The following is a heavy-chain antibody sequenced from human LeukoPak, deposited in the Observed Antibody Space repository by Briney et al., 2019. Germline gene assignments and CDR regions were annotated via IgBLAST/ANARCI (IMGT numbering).Heavy chain of an antibody. J-gene: IGHJ5*02. Sequence: PGGSLRLSCAASGFTVSSNYMSWVRQAPGKGLEWVSVIYSGGSTYYADSVKGRFTISRDNSKNTLYLQMNSLRAEDTAVYYCAREEYCSSTSCYRVPWFDPWGQGTLATVSS. CDR2: IYSGGST. CDR1: GFTVSSNY. CDR3: AREEYCSSTSCYRVPWFDP. D-gene: IGHD2-2*02. V-gene: IGHV3-53*01.